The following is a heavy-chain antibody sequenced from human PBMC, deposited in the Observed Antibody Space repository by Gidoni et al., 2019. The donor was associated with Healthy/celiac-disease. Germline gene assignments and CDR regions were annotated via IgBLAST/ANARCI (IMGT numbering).Heavy chain of an antibody. CDR3: TTARDWNDGGVDY. Sequence: EVQLVESGGGLVKPGGSIRLSCAASGFTFSNAWMSWVRQAPGKGLEWVGRIKSKTDGGTTDYAAPVKGRFTISRDDSKNTLYLQMNSLKTEDTAVYYCTTARDWNDGGVDYWGQGTLVTVSS. D-gene: IGHD1-1*01. J-gene: IGHJ4*02. CDR1: GFTFSNAW. V-gene: IGHV3-15*01. CDR2: IKSKTDGGTT.